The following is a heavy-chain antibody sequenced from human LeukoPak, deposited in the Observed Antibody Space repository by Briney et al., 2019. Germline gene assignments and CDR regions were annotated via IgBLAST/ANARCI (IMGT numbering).Heavy chain of an antibody. D-gene: IGHD6-6*01. Sequence: SGGSLRLSCAASGFTFSSYAMSWVRQAPGKGLERVSAISGSGGSTYYADSVKGRFTISRDNSKNTLYLQMNSLRAEDTAVYYCAKEITPYSSSSKASYFDYWGQGTLVTVSS. CDR2: ISGSGGST. CDR1: GFTFSSYA. CDR3: AKEITPYSSSSKASYFDY. V-gene: IGHV3-23*01. J-gene: IGHJ4*02.